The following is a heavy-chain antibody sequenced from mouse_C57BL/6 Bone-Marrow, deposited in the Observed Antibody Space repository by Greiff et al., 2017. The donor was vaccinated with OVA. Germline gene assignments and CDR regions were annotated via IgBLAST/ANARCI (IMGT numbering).Heavy chain of an antibody. D-gene: IGHD1-1*01. J-gene: IGHJ1*03. CDR3: TRDKGIYGSSRYWYFDV. V-gene: IGHV5-9-1*02. CDR2: ISSGGDYI. CDR1: GFTFSSYA. Sequence: EVQRVESGEGLVKPGGSLKLSCAASGFTFSSYAMSWVRQTPEKRLEWVAYISSGGDYIYYADTVKGRFTISRDNARNTLYLQMSSLKSEDTAMYYCTRDKGIYGSSRYWYFDVWGTGTTVTVSS.